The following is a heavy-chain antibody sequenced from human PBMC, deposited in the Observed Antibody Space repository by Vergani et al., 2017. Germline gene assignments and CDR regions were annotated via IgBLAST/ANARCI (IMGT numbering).Heavy chain of an antibody. CDR3: ARYQRAMVTDYYYYYGMDV. V-gene: IGHV1-69*13. J-gene: IGHJ6*02. D-gene: IGHD5-18*01. Sequence: QVQLVQSGAEVKKPGSSVKVSCKASGGTFSSYAISWVRQAPGQGLEWMGRIIPIFGTANYAQKFQGRVTITADESTSTAYMELSSLRSEDTAVYYCARYQRAMVTDYYYYYGMDVWGQGTTVTVSS. CDR1: GGTFSSYA. CDR2: IIPIFGTA.